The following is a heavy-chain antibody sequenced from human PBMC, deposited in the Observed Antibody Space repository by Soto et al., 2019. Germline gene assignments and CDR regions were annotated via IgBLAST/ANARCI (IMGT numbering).Heavy chain of an antibody. V-gene: IGHV3-7*01. D-gene: IGHD4-17*01. CDR1: GFTFSSYW. CDR3: ARGGSPDYGDYDAFDI. Sequence: EVQLVESGGGLVQPGGSLRLSCAASGFTFSSYWMSWVRQAPGKGLEWVANIKQDGSEKYYVDSVKGRFTISRDNAKKSLYVQMNSLRAEDTAVYYCARGGSPDYGDYDAFDIWGQGTMVTVSS. J-gene: IGHJ3*02. CDR2: IKQDGSEK.